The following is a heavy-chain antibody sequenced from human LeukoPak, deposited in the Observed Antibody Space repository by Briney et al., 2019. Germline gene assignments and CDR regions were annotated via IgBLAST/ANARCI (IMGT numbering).Heavy chain of an antibody. V-gene: IGHV3-11*01. CDR1: GSTFSDYY. J-gene: IGHJ4*02. Sequence: GGSLRLSCAASGSTFSDYYMSWIRQAPGKGLEWISYINSGRTTIYYADSVKGRFTISRDNAKNSLYLQMNSLGAEDTAVYYCARGRSMTTVITGSYPVDHWGQGTLVTVSS. CDR3: ARGRSMTTVITGSYPVDH. CDR2: INSGRTTI. D-gene: IGHD4-23*01.